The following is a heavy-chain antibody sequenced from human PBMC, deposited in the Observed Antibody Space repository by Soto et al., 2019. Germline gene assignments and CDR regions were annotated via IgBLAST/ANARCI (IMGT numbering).Heavy chain of an antibody. CDR1: GFTFDDYA. CDR3: AKGGLLLVEGGGY. V-gene: IGHV3-9*01. Sequence: EVQLVESGGGLVQPGRSLRLSCAASGFTFDDYAMHWVRQAPGKGLEWVSGISWNSGSIGYADSVKGRFTISRDNAKKALYLQMNRLRAEDTAWYYCAKGGLLLVEGGGYWGQGTLVTVSS. D-gene: IGHD2-15*01. J-gene: IGHJ4*02. CDR2: ISWNSGSI.